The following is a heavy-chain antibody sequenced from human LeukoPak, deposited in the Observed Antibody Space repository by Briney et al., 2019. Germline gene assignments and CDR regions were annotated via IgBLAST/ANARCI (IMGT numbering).Heavy chain of an antibody. D-gene: IGHD3-16*01. Sequence: SETLSLTCAVYGGSFSGYYWSWIRQPPGKGLEWIGEINHSGSTNYNPSLKSRVTISVDTSKNQFSLKLSSVTAADTAVYYCARGPFVGSAKRESYYYYYMDVWGKGTTVTVSS. CDR3: ARGPFVGSAKRESYYYYYMDV. CDR2: INHSGST. J-gene: IGHJ6*03. CDR1: GGSFSGYY. V-gene: IGHV4-34*01.